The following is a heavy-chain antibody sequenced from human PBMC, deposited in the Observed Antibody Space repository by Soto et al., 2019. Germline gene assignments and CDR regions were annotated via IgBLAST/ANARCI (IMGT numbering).Heavy chain of an antibody. CDR2: IFYSGST. Sequence: SETLSLTCTVSGGSISSGDYYWSWFRQPPGKGLEWIGYIFYSGSTYYNPSFKSRVTISIDTSKNQFSLKLSSVIAADTAVYYCASRKSSPYFDYWGQGTLVTVSS. CDR3: ASRKSSPYFDY. V-gene: IGHV4-30-4*01. CDR1: GGSISSGDYY. D-gene: IGHD3-10*01. J-gene: IGHJ4*02.